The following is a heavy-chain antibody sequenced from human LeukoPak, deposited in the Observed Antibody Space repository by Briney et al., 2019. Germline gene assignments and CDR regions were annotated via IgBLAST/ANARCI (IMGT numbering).Heavy chain of an antibody. J-gene: IGHJ4*02. CDR2: INPSGGST. CDR1: GYTFTSYY. D-gene: IGHD4-17*01. CDR3: ARDQNAGTTVTANFDY. Sequence: ASVKVSCKASGYTFTSYYMHWVRQAPGRGLEWMGIINPSGGSTSYAQKFQGRVTMTRDTSTSTVYMELSSLRSEDTAVYYCARDQNAGTTVTANFDYWGQGTLVTVSS. V-gene: IGHV1-46*01.